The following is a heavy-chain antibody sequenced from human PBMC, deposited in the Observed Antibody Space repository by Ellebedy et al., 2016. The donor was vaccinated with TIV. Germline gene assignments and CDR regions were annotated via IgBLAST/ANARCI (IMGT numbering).Heavy chain of an antibody. CDR3: ARTDPWQPIDD. CDR1: GGSVSSTRYY. Sequence: MPSETLSLTCSVSGGSVSSTRYYWAWIRQPPGKGLEYIGSVYYSGCPYYHPSFKSRVTLSADTSKNQFSLNLRTVTAADTAFYYCARTDPWQPIDDWGQGILVSVSS. J-gene: IGHJ4*02. D-gene: IGHD2-21*02. V-gene: IGHV4-39*01. CDR2: VYYSGCP.